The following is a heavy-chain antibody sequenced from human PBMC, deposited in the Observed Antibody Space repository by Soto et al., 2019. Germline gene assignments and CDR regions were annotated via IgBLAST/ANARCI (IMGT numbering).Heavy chain of an antibody. CDR3: ARFNWYFDL. J-gene: IGHJ2*01. Sequence: SETLSLTCTFSGGSIRDHYWSWIRQPPGKGLEWIGYIYYSGSTNYNPSLKSRVTISVDTSKNQFSLKLSSVTAADTAVYYCARFNWYFDLWGRGTLVTVSS. CDR1: GGSIRDHY. CDR2: IYYSGST. V-gene: IGHV4-59*11.